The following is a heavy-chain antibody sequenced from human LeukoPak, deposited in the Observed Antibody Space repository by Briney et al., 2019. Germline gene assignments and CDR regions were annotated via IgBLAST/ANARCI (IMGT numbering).Heavy chain of an antibody. CDR1: GFSGFTFSSYA. Sequence: GGSLRLSCAASGFSGFTFSSYAMSWVRQAPGKGLEWVSDISGSGGSTYYADPVKGRFTISRDNSKNTLYVQMSSLRAEDTAVYYCAMSKSGSYSFDYWGQGTLVTVSS. J-gene: IGHJ4*02. CDR3: AMSKSGSYSFDY. CDR2: ISGSGGST. V-gene: IGHV3-23*01. D-gene: IGHD1-26*01.